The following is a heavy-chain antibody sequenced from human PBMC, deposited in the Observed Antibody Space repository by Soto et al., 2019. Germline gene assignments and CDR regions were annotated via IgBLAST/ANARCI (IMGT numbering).Heavy chain of an antibody. V-gene: IGHV4-61*01. J-gene: IGHJ4*02. CDR1: GGSISSSYY. CDR3: ARVRGYSYGYGSFDY. Sequence: SETLSLTCAVSGGSISSSYYWSWIRQPPGKGLEWIGYIYYSGSTNYNPSLKSRVTISVDTSKKQFSLKLSSVTAADTAVYYCARVRGYSYGYGSFDYWGQGTLVTVSS. CDR2: IYYSGST. D-gene: IGHD5-18*01.